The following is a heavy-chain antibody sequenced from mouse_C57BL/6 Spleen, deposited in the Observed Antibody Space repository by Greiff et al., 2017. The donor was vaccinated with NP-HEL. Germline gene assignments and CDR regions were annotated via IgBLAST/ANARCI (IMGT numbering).Heavy chain of an antibody. Sequence: EVQLVESGGGLVKPGGSLKLSCAASGFTFSSYAMSWVRQTPEKRLEWVATISDGGSYTYYPDNVKGRFTISRDNAKNNLYLQMSHLKSEDTAMYYCARDRRTGYYFDYWGQGTTLTVSS. D-gene: IGHD4-1*01. CDR2: ISDGGSYT. CDR3: ARDRRTGYYFDY. V-gene: IGHV5-4*01. J-gene: IGHJ2*01. CDR1: GFTFSSYA.